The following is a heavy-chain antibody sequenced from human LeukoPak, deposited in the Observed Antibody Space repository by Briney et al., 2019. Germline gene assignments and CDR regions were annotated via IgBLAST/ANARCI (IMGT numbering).Heavy chain of an antibody. J-gene: IGHJ6*03. CDR1: GFTFSDYW. V-gene: IGHV3-74*01. D-gene: IGHD3-3*01. CDR2: INSDGSST. CDR3: ARESRIDYDFWSGWGYYYYYMDV. Sequence: GGSLRLSCEVSGFTFSDYWMHWVRQAPGKGLVWVSRINSDGSSTSYADSVKGRFTISRDNAKNTLYLQMNSLRAEDTAVYYCARESRIDYDFWSGWGYYYYYMDVWGKGTTVTVSS.